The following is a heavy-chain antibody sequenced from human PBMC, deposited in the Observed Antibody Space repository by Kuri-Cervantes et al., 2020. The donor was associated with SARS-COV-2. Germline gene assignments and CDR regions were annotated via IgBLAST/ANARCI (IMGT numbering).Heavy chain of an antibody. J-gene: IGHJ6*03. D-gene: IGHD6-19*01. CDR1: GGSFSGYY. CDR3: ARSGWYLRGVTHFYMDA. V-gene: IGHV4-34*01. Sequence: SDTLSLTCAVHGGSFSGYYWGWIRQPPGKGLEWIGEINHSASTNYNLSLMSRVTISVDTSKNQFPLKLSSVTAADTAVYYCARSGWYLRGVTHFYMDAWGKGTMVTVSS. CDR2: INHSAST.